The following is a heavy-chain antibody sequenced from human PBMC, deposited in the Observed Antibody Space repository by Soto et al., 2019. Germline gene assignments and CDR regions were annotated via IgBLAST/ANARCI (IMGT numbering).Heavy chain of an antibody. V-gene: IGHV4-34*01. J-gene: IGHJ4*02. CDR1: GGSFSGYY. Sequence: LTCAVYGGSFSGYYWSWIRQPPGKGLEWIGEINHSGSTNYNPSLKSRVTISVDTSKNQFSLKLSSVTAADTAVYYCARVVVVVAAISSALDYWGQGTLVTVSS. CDR2: INHSGST. D-gene: IGHD2-15*01. CDR3: ARVVVVVAAISSALDY.